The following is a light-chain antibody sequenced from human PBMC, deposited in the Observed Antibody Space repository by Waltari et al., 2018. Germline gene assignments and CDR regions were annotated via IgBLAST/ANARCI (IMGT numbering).Light chain of an antibody. J-gene: IGLJ1*01. Sequence: QSALTQPASVSGSPGQSITISCTGTSSDVGSHDLVSWYQQPPGKAPKLIIYEVIKRPSEVCIRFSGSKSGNTASLTISGLQAEDEADYYCCSYVGGIIPYVFVTGTKVTVL. V-gene: IGLV2-23*02. CDR1: SSDVGSHDL. CDR2: EVI. CDR3: CSYVGGIIPYV.